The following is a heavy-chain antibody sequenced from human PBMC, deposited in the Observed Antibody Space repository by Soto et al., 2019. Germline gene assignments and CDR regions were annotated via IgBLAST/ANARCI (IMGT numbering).Heavy chain of an antibody. CDR2: INAGNGNT. V-gene: IGHV1-3*01. Sequence: QVQLVQSGAEVKKPGASVKVSCKASGYTFTNYGIHWVRQAPGQRLEWMGWINAGNGNTKYSQKFQGRVIITRDTSASTAYMELSSLRSEDTAVFYCARAGYSSGWYHWYFDFWGRGTLVTASS. CDR1: GYTFTNYG. D-gene: IGHD6-19*01. J-gene: IGHJ2*01. CDR3: ARAGYSSGWYHWYFDF.